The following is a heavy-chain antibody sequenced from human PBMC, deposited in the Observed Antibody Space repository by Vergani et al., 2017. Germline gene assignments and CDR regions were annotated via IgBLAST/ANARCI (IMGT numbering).Heavy chain of an antibody. V-gene: IGHV3-21*01. CDR1: AFTFSSYR. CDR2: ITSSGSYG. Sequence: EVQLVESGGGLVKPGGSLRLSCAASAFTFSSYRMNWVRPAPGKGLEWVSSITSSGSYGYYADSVKGRFTISRDNAKNSLYLQMNSLRAEDTDVYYCARGANWNYFGSGYYMDVWGKXP. D-gene: IGHD1-7*01. CDR3: ARGANWNYFGSGYYMDV. J-gene: IGHJ6*03.